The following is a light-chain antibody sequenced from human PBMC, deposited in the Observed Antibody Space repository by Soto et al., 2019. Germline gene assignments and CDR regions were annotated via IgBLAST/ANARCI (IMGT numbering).Light chain of an antibody. CDR1: QSLSSSY. CDR2: GAS. CDR3: QQYGSSSYT. Sequence: EIVLTQSPGTLSLSPGERATLSCRASQSLSSSYLTWYQQKPGQAPRLFIYGASSRATGIRDRFSGSGAGTDFTLTISRLEPEDFAVYYCQQYGSSSYTFGQGTKLEIK. J-gene: IGKJ2*01. V-gene: IGKV3-20*01.